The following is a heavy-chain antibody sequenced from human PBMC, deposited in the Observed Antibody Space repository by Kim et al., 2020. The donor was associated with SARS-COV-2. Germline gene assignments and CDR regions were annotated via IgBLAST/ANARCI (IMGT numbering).Heavy chain of an antibody. CDR1: GFTFSSYA. J-gene: IGHJ6*01. Sequence: GGSLRLSCAASGFTFSSYAMHWVRQAPGKGLEWVAVISYDGSNKYYADSVKGRFTISRDNSKNTLYLQMNSLRAEDTAVYYCAREKRKDDTLWFCELYY. D-gene: IGHD3-10*01. CDR2: ISYDGSNK. CDR3: AREKRKDDTLWFCELYY. V-gene: IGHV3-30*04.